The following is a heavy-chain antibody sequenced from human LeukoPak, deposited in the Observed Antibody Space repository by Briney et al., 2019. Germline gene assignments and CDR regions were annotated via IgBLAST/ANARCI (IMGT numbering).Heavy chain of an antibody. CDR2: INPNSGGT. V-gene: IGHV1-2*02. D-gene: IGHD2/OR15-2a*01. CDR1: GYTFTGYY. J-gene: IGHJ4*02. Sequence: GASVKVSCKASGYTFTGYYRHWVRQAPGQGLEWMGWINPNSGGTNYARKFQGRVTMTRDTSISTAYMELSRLRSDDTAVYYCARGRLLAAKYYFDYWGQGTLVTVSS. CDR3: ARGRLLAAKYYFDY.